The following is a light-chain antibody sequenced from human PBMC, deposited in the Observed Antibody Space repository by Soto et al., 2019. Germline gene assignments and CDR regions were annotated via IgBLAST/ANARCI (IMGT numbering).Light chain of an antibody. CDR2: DDN. CDR3: GAWDDGLSAYV. CDR1: GSNVGNHY. V-gene: IGLV1-51*01. J-gene: IGLJ1*01. Sequence: QSVWTQPPSVSAAPGQKVTISCAGSGSNVGNHYVSWYQQLPGTAPKLLIYDDNKRPSGIPDRFSGSKSATSATLGSTGLQTGDEADYYCGAWDDGLSAYVFGPGTKLTVL.